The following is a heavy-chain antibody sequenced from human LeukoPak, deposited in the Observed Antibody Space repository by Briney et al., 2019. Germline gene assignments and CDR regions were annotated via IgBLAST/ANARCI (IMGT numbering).Heavy chain of an antibody. V-gene: IGHV3-33*01. CDR2: IWYDGSNK. Sequence: PGRSLRLSCAASGFTFSSYGMHWVRQAPGKGLEWVAVIWYDGSNKYYADSVKGRFTISRDNSENTLYLQMNSLRAEDTAVYYCARGGRWSEDIVVVVAAIRHPYFDYWGQGTLVTVSS. J-gene: IGHJ4*02. D-gene: IGHD2-15*01. CDR3: ARGGRWSEDIVVVVAAIRHPYFDY. CDR1: GFTFSSYG.